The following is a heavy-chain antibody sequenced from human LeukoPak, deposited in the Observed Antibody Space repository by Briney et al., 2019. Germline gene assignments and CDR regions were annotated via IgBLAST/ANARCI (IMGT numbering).Heavy chain of an antibody. CDR1: GFTFNDAW. CDR3: AKVAPLTGGDLNLDAFDI. V-gene: IGHV3-9*01. CDR2: ISWNSGSI. Sequence: PGGSLRLSCAASGFTFNDAWMNWVRQAPGKGLEWVSGISWNSGSIGYVDSVKSRFTISRDNAKNSLYLQMNSLRAEDTALYYCAKVAPLTGGDLNLDAFDIWGHGTMVTVSS. D-gene: IGHD2-21*02. J-gene: IGHJ3*02.